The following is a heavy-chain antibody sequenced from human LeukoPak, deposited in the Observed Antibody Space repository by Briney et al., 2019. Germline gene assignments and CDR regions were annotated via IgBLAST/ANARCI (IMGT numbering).Heavy chain of an antibody. Sequence: SVKVSCKASGGTFSSYAISWVRQAPGQGLEWMGRIIPILGIANYAQKFQGRVTITADKSTSTAYMELSSLRSEDTAVYYCARVYGSGSYYTLTTNWFDPWGQGTLVTVSS. CDR3: ARVYGSGSYYTLTTNWFDP. CDR1: GGTFSSYA. V-gene: IGHV1-69*04. D-gene: IGHD3-10*01. CDR2: IIPILGIA. J-gene: IGHJ5*02.